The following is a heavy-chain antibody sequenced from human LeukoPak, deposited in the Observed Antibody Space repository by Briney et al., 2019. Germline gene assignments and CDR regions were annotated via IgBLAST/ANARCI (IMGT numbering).Heavy chain of an antibody. J-gene: IGHJ4*02. D-gene: IGHD3-10*01. V-gene: IGHV4-39*01. CDR1: GGSISSSSYY. CDR3: ARQFHGSGSYGYYFDY. CDR2: IYYSGST. Sequence: PSETLSLTCTVSGGSISSSSYYWGWIRQPPGKGLEWIGSIYYSGSTYYNPSLKSRVTISVDTSKNQFSLKLSSVTAADTAVYYCARQFHGSGSYGYYFDYWGQGTLVTVYS.